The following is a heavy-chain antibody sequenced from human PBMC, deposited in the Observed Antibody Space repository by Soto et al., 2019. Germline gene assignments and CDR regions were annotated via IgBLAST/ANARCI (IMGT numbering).Heavy chain of an antibody. CDR3: ARDDFWGGKPLDY. CDR1: GYTFTSYG. J-gene: IGHJ4*02. V-gene: IGHV1-18*01. CDR2: ISTYNDNT. Sequence: QVQLVQSGAEVKKPGAAVKVSCKASGYTFTSYGISWVRQAPGQGLEWMGWISTYNDNTHYTQELQDRVTRTTDTSTSTAYMELRSLRSDDTAVYYCARDDFWGGKPLDYWGQGTLVTVSS. D-gene: IGHD3-3*01.